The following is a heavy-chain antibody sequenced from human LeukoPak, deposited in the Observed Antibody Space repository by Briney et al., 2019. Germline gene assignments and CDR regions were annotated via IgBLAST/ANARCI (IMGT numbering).Heavy chain of an antibody. Sequence: GRSLRLSCAASGFTFSSYAMHWVRQAPGKGLEWVANIKQDGSEKYYVDSVKGRFTISRDNAKNSLYLQMNSLRAEDTAVYYCARVYSSSWYYFDYWGQGTLVTVSS. V-gene: IGHV3-7*01. CDR3: ARVYSSSWYYFDY. CDR1: GFTFSSYA. D-gene: IGHD6-13*01. J-gene: IGHJ4*02. CDR2: IKQDGSEK.